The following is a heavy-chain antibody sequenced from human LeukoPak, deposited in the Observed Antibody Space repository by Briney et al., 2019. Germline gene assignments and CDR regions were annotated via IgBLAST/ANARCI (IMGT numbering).Heavy chain of an antibody. CDR3: AREIAVAGTTDYYYYMDV. CDR2: IIPIFGTA. D-gene: IGHD6-19*01. J-gene: IGHJ6*03. CDR1: GGTFSSYA. V-gene: IGHV1-69*13. Sequence: GASVKVSCKASGGTFSSYAISWVRQAPGQGLEWMGGIIPIFGTANYAQKFQGRVTITADESTSTAYMGLSSLRSEDTAVDYCAREIAVAGTTDYYYYMDVWGKGTTVTVSS.